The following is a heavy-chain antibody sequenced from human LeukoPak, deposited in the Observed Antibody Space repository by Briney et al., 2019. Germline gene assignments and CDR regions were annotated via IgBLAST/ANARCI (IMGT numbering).Heavy chain of an antibody. CDR2: IYPGDSDT. Sequence: GESLKISCKGSGYSFMNYWIGWVRQMPGKGLEWMGIIYPGDSDTRYSPSFQGRVTISADKSISTAYLQWSSLKASDTAMYYCARLPPRRDGCNYFHYWGQGTLVSVSS. CDR1: GYSFMNYW. D-gene: IGHD5-24*01. J-gene: IGHJ4*02. V-gene: IGHV5-51*01. CDR3: ARLPPRRDGCNYFHY.